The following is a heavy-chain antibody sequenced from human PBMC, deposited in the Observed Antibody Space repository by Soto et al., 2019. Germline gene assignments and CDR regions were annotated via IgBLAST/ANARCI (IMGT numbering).Heavy chain of an antibody. CDR3: ARESTAIPYYFDY. Sequence: PSETLSLTCTVSGGSISSGGYYWSWIRQHPGKGLEWIGYIYYSGSTYYNPSLKSRVTISVDTSKNQFSLKLSSVTAADTAVYYCARESTAIPYYFDYWGQGTLVTVSS. CDR1: GGSISSGGYY. D-gene: IGHD5-18*01. V-gene: IGHV4-31*02. J-gene: IGHJ4*02. CDR2: IYYSGST.